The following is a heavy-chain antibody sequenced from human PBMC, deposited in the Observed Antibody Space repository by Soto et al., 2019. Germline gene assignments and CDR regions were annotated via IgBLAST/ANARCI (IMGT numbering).Heavy chain of an antibody. CDR1: GFTFSSYA. CDR3: AKDSDSSDWYFDL. J-gene: IGHJ2*01. Sequence: EVQLLESGGGLVQPGGSLRLSCAASGFTFSSYAMSWVRQAPGKGLEWVSGISRNSGIGYADSVKGRFTISRDNAKNSLYLQMNSLRAEDTALYYCAKDSDSSDWYFDLWGRGTLVTVSS. CDR2: ISRNSGI. D-gene: IGHD3-22*01. V-gene: IGHV3-9*01.